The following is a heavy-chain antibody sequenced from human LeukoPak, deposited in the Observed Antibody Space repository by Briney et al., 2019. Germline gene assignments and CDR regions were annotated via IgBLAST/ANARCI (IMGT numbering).Heavy chain of an antibody. CDR1: GFTFSSYW. V-gene: IGHV3-74*01. CDR2: INGDGRNI. D-gene: IGHD1-26*01. CDR3: ARDRAGVGPDY. J-gene: IGHJ4*02. Sequence: GGSLRLSCVASGFTFSSYWMHWVRQDPRKGLVWVSRINGDGRNINYADSVRGRFTISRDNAKNTLYLQMNSLRAEDTAVYYCARDRAGVGPDYWGQGTLVTVSS.